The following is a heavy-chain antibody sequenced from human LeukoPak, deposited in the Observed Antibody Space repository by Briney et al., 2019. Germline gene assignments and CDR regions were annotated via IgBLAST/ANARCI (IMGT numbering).Heavy chain of an antibody. V-gene: IGHV3-48*04. CDR3: ARDVTWNSRYYFDY. J-gene: IGHJ4*02. D-gene: IGHD1-7*01. CDR1: GFTFSSYS. CDR2: ISSSSSTI. Sequence: PGGSLRLSCGASGFTFSSYSMNWVRQAPGKGLEWVSYISSSSSTIYYADSVKGQFTISRDNAKNSLYLQMNSLRAEDTAVYYCARDVTWNSRYYFDYCGQGTLVTVPS.